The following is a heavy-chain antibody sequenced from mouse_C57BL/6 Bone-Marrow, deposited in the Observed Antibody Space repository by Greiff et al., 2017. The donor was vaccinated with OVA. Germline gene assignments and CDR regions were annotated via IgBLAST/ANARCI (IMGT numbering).Heavy chain of an antibody. Sequence: EVHLVESGPELVKPGASVKIPCKASGYTFTDYNMDWVKQSHGKSLEWIGDINPNNGGTIYNQKFKGKATLTVDKSSSTAYMELRSLTSEDTAVXYCARGDYDYDGAAWFAYWGQGTLVTVSA. J-gene: IGHJ3*01. V-gene: IGHV1-18*01. CDR3: ARGDYDYDGAAWFAY. D-gene: IGHD2-4*01. CDR1: GYTFTDYN. CDR2: INPNNGGT.